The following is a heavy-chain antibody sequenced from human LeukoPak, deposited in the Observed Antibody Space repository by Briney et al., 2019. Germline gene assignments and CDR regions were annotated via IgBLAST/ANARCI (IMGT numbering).Heavy chain of an antibody. J-gene: IGHJ6*04. CDR2: MNQDGSEK. D-gene: IGHD3-10*02. CDR3: AELGITMIGGV. Sequence: SGGSLRLSCAASGFTFTNYWMNWVRLAPGKGLEWVANMNQDGSEKYYVDSVKGRFTISRDNAKNSLYLQMNSLRVEDTAVYYCAELGITMIGGVWGKGTTVTISS. CDR1: GFTFTNYW. V-gene: IGHV3-7*01.